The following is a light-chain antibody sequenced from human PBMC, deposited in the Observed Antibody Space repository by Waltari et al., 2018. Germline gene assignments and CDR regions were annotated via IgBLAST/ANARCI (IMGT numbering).Light chain of an antibody. V-gene: IGKV3-15*01. CDR3: QQYNRWPPIT. Sequence: EVVMTQSPATLSVSPGERATLSYRASHGISDNLVWYQQKPGQAPRLLIYGAFTRATGIPARFTGSGSGTEFTLTINSLQSEDSAVYYCQQYNRWPPITFGQGTRLEIK. J-gene: IGKJ5*01. CDR1: HGISDN. CDR2: GAF.